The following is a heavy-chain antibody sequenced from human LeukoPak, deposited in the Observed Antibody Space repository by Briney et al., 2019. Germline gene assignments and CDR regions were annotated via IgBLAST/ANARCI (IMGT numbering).Heavy chain of an antibody. CDR2: IKADGGEK. CDR1: GFTVSSNY. J-gene: IGHJ4*02. Sequence: GGSLRLSCAASGFTVSSNYMSWVRQAPGKGLEWVAKIKADGGEKDHVASVKGRFTISRDNAKNSLYLQMNSLRVEDTAVYYCARGGAARPDFWGQGTLVTVSS. V-gene: IGHV3-7*01. D-gene: IGHD6-6*01. CDR3: ARGGAARPDF.